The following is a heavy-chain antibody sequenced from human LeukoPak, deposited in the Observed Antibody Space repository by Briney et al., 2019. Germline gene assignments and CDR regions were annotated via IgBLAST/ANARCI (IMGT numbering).Heavy chain of an antibody. CDR1: GGSISSGNYY. Sequence: SETLSLTCTVSGGSISSGNYYWSWIRQPAGKGLEWIGRIYTSGSTNYNPSLKSRVTISVDTSKNQFSLKLSSVTAADTAVYYCARDYSSSWSRFDPWGQGTLVTVSS. J-gene: IGHJ5*02. CDR3: ARDYSSSWSRFDP. D-gene: IGHD6-13*01. CDR2: IYTSGST. V-gene: IGHV4-61*02.